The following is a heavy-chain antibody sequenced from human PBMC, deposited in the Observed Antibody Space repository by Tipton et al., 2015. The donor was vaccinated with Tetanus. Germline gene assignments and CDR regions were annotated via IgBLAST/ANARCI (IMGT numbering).Heavy chain of an antibody. J-gene: IGHJ4*02. CDR3: ARGSGWADF. V-gene: IGHV4-61*08. D-gene: IGHD6-19*01. Sequence: TLSLTCTVSGASLRGGDYHWSWIRQPPGKGLEWLGEISPSGNTNYNPSLKSRVTISADTPRNQFSLTLSSVTAADTAVYYCARGSGWADFWGQGTQVTVSS. CDR2: ISPSGNT. CDR1: GASLRGGDYH.